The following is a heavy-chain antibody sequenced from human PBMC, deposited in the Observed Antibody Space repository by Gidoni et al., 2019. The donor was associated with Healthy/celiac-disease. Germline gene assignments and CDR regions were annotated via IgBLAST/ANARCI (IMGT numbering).Heavy chain of an antibody. CDR2: IYSGGST. J-gene: IGHJ6*03. V-gene: IGHV3-53*01. Sequence: EVQLVESGGGLIQPGGSLRLSCAASGFTVSSNYMSWVRQAPGKGLEWVSVIYSGGSTYYADSVKGRFTISRDNSKNTLYLQMNSLRAEDTAVYYCARDGYYGSGSYYNPAYYYYYMDVWGKGTTVTVSS. D-gene: IGHD3-10*01. CDR3: ARDGYYGSGSYYNPAYYYYYMDV. CDR1: GFTVSSNY.